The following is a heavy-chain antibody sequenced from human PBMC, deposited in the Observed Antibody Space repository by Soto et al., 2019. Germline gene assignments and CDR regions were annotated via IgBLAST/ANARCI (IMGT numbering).Heavy chain of an antibody. J-gene: IGHJ6*02. D-gene: IGHD4-17*01. CDR1: GFTFSSYW. V-gene: IGHV3-74*01. Sequence: PGGSLRLSCAASGFTFSSYWMHWVRQAPGKGLVWVSRINSDGSSTSYADSVKGRFTISRDNAKNTLYLQMNSLRAEDTAVYYCARDTAAAPRYYYYYGMDVWGQGPTVTVSS. CDR2: INSDGSST. CDR3: ARDTAAAPRYYYYYGMDV.